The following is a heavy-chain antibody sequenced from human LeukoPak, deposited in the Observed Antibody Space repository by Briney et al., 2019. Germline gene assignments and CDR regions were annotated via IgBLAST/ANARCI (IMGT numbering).Heavy chain of an antibody. Sequence: ASVKVSCKASGGTFSSYAISWVRQAPGQGLEWMGGIIPIFGTANYAQKFQGRVTITADESTSTAYMELSSLRSEDTAVYYCARWGPYSDYDFWSGSIRRYYYMDVWGKGTTVTVSS. D-gene: IGHD3-3*01. J-gene: IGHJ6*03. CDR1: GGTFSSYA. V-gene: IGHV1-69*13. CDR3: ARWGPYSDYDFWSGSIRRYYYMDV. CDR2: IIPIFGTA.